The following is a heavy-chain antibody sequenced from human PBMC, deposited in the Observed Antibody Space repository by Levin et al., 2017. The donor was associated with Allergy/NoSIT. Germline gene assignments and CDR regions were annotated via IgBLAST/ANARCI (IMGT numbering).Heavy chain of an antibody. J-gene: IGHJ4*02. D-gene: IGHD1-1*01. Sequence: EASVKVSCKASGYTFTSYYLHWVRQAPGQGLEWMGIINPSGGSTTYAQQFQGRVTMTRDTSTSTVYMELSSLRSEDTAVYYCANNDGSKFEYWGQGTLVTVSS. V-gene: IGHV1-46*01. CDR2: INPSGGST. CDR3: ANNDGSKFEY. CDR1: GYTFTSYY.